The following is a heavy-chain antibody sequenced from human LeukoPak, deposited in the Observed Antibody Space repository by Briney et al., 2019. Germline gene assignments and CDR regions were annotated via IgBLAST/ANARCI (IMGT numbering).Heavy chain of an antibody. V-gene: IGHV4-34*01. D-gene: IGHD1-7*01. CDR2: INHSGST. Sequence: SETLSLTCAVYGGSFSGYYWSWIRQPPGKGLEWIGEINHSGSTNYNPSLKSRVTISVDTSKNQFSLKLSSVTAADTAVYYCASRRNYAFDFWGQGTMVTVSS. CDR1: GGSFSGYY. J-gene: IGHJ3*01. CDR3: ASRRNYAFDF.